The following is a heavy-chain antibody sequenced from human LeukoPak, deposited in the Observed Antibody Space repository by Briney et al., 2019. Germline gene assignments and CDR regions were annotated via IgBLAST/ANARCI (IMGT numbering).Heavy chain of an antibody. CDR2: INPNSGGT. V-gene: IGHV1-2*02. CDR1: GYTFTSYG. CDR3: ARDSYPYSSSSEAFDI. D-gene: IGHD6-6*01. J-gene: IGHJ3*02. Sequence: GASVTVSCKASGYTFTSYGISWVRQAPGQGLEWMGWINPNSGGTNYAQKFQGRVTMTRDTSISTAYMELSRLRSDDTAVYYCARDSYPYSSSSEAFDIWGQGTMVTVSS.